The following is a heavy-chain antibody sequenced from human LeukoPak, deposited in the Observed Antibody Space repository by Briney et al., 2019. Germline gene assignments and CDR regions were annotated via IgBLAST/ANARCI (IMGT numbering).Heavy chain of an antibody. CDR2: INWNGGSS. CDR3: ARGDYYDSFL. CDR1: GFTFDDYG. D-gene: IGHD3-22*01. Sequence: GGSLRLSCAASGFTFDDYGMSWVRQAPGKGLEWVSGINWNGGSSGYADSVKGRFTISRDNAKNSLYLQMNSLRAEDTAVYYCARGDYYDSFLWGQGTMVTVSS. V-gene: IGHV3-20*04. J-gene: IGHJ3*01.